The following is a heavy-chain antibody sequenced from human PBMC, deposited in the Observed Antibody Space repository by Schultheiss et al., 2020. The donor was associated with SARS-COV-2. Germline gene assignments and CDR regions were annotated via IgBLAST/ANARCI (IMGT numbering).Heavy chain of an antibody. CDR1: GFTFSNAW. D-gene: IGHD3-10*01. CDR2: ISYDGSNK. V-gene: IGHV3-30*03. J-gene: IGHJ4*02. CDR3: AREMILYFGEQTPDY. Sequence: GGSLRLSCAASGFTFSNAWMSWVRQAPGKGLEWVAVISYDGSNKFYADSVKGRFTISRDNSKNTLYLQMNSLRAEDTAVYYCAREMILYFGEQTPDYWGQGTLVTVSS.